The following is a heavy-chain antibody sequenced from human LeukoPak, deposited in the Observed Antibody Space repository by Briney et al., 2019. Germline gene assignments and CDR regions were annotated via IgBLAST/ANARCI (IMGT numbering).Heavy chain of an antibody. V-gene: IGHV3-23*01. CDR1: GFTFTSAP. Sequence: GGSLRLSCVLSGFTFTSAPMNWVRQAPGKGLEWVSTSGTDGDTYHADSVEGRFTISRDNSKNTVHLQMTSLRVEDTAVYYCATKTPGNYPYDYWGQGTLVIVSP. CDR3: ATKTPGNYPYDY. CDR2: SGTDGDT. J-gene: IGHJ4*02. D-gene: IGHD3-22*01.